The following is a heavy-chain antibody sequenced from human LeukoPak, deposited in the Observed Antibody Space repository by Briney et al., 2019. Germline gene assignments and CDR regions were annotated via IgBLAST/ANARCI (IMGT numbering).Heavy chain of an antibody. CDR1: GYTFTSYY. CDR2: INPSGGST. D-gene: IGHD6-13*01. CDR3: ARGTFGIADYMDV. V-gene: IGHV1-46*01. J-gene: IGHJ6*03. Sequence: ASVKVSCKASGYTFTSYYMHWVRQAPGQGLEWMGIINPSGGSTSYAQKFQGRVTITRNTSISTAYMELSSLRSEDTAVYYCARGTFGIADYMDVWGKGTTVTVSS.